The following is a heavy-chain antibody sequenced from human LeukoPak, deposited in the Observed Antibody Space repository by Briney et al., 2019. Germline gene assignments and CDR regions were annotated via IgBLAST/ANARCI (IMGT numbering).Heavy chain of an antibody. Sequence: SETLSLTCTVSGGSISSYYWSWIRQPPGKGLEWIGYIYYSGGTNYNPSLESRVTISVDTSKNQFSLKPSSVTAADTAVYYCAREILLWFGELSYNWFDPWGQGTLVTVSS. J-gene: IGHJ5*02. CDR3: AREILLWFGELSYNWFDP. V-gene: IGHV4-59*01. CDR1: GGSISSYY. CDR2: IYYSGGT. D-gene: IGHD3-10*01.